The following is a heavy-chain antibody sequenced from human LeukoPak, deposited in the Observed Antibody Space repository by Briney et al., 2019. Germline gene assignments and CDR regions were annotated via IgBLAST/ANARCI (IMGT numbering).Heavy chain of an antibody. Sequence: SETLSLTCTVSGGSISNSDYYWGWIRQPPGKGLEWIGSIYHSGSTYYNPSLKSRVTISVDTSEKQFSLKLSSVTAADTAVYYCARASRYYHMVTGYYLSAFDYWGQGTLVTVSS. CDR2: IYHSGST. CDR1: GGSISNSDYY. J-gene: IGHJ4*02. CDR3: ARASRYYHMVTGYYLSAFDY. V-gene: IGHV4-39*01. D-gene: IGHD3-9*01.